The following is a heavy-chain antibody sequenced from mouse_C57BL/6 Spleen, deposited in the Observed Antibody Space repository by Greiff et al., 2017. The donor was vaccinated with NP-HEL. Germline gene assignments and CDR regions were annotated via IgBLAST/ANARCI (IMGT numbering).Heavy chain of an antibody. D-gene: IGHD2-1*01. CDR1: GFSLTSYG. CDR3: ARHDYGNYYAMDY. CDR2: IWSDGST. V-gene: IGHV2-6-1*01. Sequence: QVQLKESGPGLVAPSQSLSITCTVSGFSLTSYGVHWVRQPPGKGLEWLVVIWSDGSTTYNSAHKTRLSISKDNSKSQVFLKMNSLQTDDTAMYYCARHDYGNYYAMDYWGQGTSVTVSS. J-gene: IGHJ4*01.